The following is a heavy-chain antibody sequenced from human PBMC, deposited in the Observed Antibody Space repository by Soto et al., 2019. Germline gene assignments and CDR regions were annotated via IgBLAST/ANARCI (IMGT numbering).Heavy chain of an antibody. J-gene: IGHJ3*02. CDR3: AREDYYDSIRKALDI. D-gene: IGHD3-22*01. Sequence: QVQLVQSGAEVKKPGSSVKVSCKASGGTFSSYTISWVRQAPGQGLEWMGRIIPILGIANYAQKFQGRVTIXXDXSXXTAYMELSSLRSEDTAVYYCAREDYYDSIRKALDIWGQGTMVTVSS. CDR2: IIPILGIA. CDR1: GGTFSSYT. V-gene: IGHV1-69*08.